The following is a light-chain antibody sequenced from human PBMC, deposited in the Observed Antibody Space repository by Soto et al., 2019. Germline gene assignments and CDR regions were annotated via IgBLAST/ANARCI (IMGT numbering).Light chain of an antibody. Sequence: AIQMTQSPYSLSASVGDRVTITCRASQGIGNGLAWYQQKPGKAHKLLTYAASTLPGAVPSRFSGNGSGTDFTVTISSLQPGDVASSYCLQDFHFPLCFEGGTKVAFK. CDR3: LQDFHFPLC. V-gene: IGKV1-6*02. CDR2: AAS. J-gene: IGKJ4*01. CDR1: QGIGNG.